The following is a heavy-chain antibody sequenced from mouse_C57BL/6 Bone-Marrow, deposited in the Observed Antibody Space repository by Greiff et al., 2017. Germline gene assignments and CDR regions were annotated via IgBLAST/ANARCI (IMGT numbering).Heavy chain of an antibody. V-gene: IGHV1-54*01. CDR2: INPGSGGT. D-gene: IGHD2-2*01. CDR1: GYAFTNYL. Sequence: QVQLQQSGAELVRPGTSVKVSCKASGYAFTNYLIEWVKQRPGQGLEWIGVINPGSGGTNYNEKFKGKATLTADKSSSTAYMQLSSLTSEDSAVYYCARKNGYDAGDYWGQGTTLTVPS. CDR3: ARKNGYDAGDY. J-gene: IGHJ2*01.